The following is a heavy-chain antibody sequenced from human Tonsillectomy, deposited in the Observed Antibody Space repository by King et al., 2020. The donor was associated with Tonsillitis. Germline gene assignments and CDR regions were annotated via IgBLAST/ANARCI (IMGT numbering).Heavy chain of an antibody. CDR2: IIPIFGTT. J-gene: IGHJ6*02. CDR3: ASPREQLVRDDYYDGLDV. V-gene: IGHV1-69*06. D-gene: IGHD6-13*01. CDR1: GGTFSSNG. Sequence: QLVQSGPEVKKPGSSVKVSCKASGGTFSSNGLTWVRQAPGQGLEWMGGIIPIFGTTNYAQKFQGRVTISADKVTSTAYLELSSLKSDDTAVYYCASPREQLVRDDYYDGLDVWGQGTPVTVSS.